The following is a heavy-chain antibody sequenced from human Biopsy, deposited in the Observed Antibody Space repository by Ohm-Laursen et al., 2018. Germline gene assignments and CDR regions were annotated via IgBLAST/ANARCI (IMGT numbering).Heavy chain of an antibody. CDR1: GFNFYDYA. V-gene: IGHV3-9*01. CDR2: LTWNSGTI. D-gene: IGHD3-16*01. Sequence: RSLRLSCTASGFNFYDYAMHWIRQGPGKGLEWVAGLTWNSGTIAYAGSVRGRFTISRDNAKNSLYLQMNNLTSEDTALYYCVRSLRNYDFLDSWGQGTLVSVSS. CDR3: VRSLRNYDFLDS. J-gene: IGHJ4*02.